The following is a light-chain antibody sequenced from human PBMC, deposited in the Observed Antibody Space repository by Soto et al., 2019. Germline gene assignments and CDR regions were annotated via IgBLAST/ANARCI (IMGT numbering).Light chain of an antibody. CDR3: QSYDSSLSGGSV. J-gene: IGLJ1*01. V-gene: IGLV1-40*01. CDR1: SSNIRAGFD. CDR2: GNN. Sequence: QSALTQSPSVSGAPGQRVSISCTGTSSNIRAGFDVHWYQQLPGTAPKLLIYGNNNRPSGVPDRFSGSKSGTSASLAITGLQAADEADYYCQSYDSSLSGGSVFGTGTTLTVL.